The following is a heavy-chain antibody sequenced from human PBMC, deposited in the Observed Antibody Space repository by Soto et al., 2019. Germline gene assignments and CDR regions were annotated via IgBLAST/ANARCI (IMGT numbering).Heavy chain of an antibody. J-gene: IGHJ4*02. D-gene: IGHD3-22*01. V-gene: IGHV4-39*02. Sequence: SETLAFTCTFGVGSISSSSYYWGGIRQPRGKGLEWIGSIYYSGSTYYNPSLKSRVTISVDTSKNQFSLKLSSVTAADTAVYYCAREFLTYYYDSSGYANYWGQGTLVTVSS. CDR2: IYYSGST. CDR1: VGSISSSSYY. CDR3: AREFLTYYYDSSGYANY.